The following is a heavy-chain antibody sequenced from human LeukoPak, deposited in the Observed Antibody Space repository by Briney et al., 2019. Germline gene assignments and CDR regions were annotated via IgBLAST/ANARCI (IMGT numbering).Heavy chain of an antibody. Sequence: ASVKVSCKASGYTFTGYYMHWVRQAPGQGLEWMGWINPNSGGTNYAQKFQGRVTMTRDTSISTAYMELSRLRSDDTAVYYCARSFYSSFSYFVSGFDYWGQGTLVTVSS. CDR1: GYTFTGYY. CDR2: INPNSGGT. V-gene: IGHV1-2*02. CDR3: ARSFYSSFSYFVSGFDY. J-gene: IGHJ4*02. D-gene: IGHD6-6*01.